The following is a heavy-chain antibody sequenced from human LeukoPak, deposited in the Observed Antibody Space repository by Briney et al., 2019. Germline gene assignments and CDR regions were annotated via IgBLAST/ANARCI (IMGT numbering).Heavy chain of an antibody. CDR2: ISLSGLT. V-gene: IGHV4-4*02. CDR1: GGSISNTNW. Sequence: SETLSLTCGVSGGSISNTNWWSWVRQPPGQGLEWIGEISLSGLTNYNPSLKSQVTVSLDKSKNHLSLSLTSVTAADTAVYYCSRENGAFSPFGYWGQGTLVTVPS. CDR3: SRENGAFSPFGY. D-gene: IGHD2-8*01. J-gene: IGHJ4*02.